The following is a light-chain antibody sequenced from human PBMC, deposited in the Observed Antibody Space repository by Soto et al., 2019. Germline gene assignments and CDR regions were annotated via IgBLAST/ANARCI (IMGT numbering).Light chain of an antibody. CDR1: SADVGGYNF. CDR3: SSYTSSRTHVV. CDR2: DVS. J-gene: IGLJ2*01. V-gene: IGLV2-14*03. Sequence: QSALTQPASVSGSPGQSITISCTGTSADVGGYNFVSWYQQHPGKAPKLMIYDVSNRPSGVSNRFSGSKSANTASLTISGLQAEDEAEYYCSSYTSSRTHVVFGGGTKLTVL.